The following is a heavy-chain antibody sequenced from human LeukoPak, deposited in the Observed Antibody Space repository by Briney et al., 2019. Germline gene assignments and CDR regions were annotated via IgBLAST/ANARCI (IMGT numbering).Heavy chain of an antibody. CDR3: ARAGLWFGELYSFDY. V-gene: IGHV1-18*01. D-gene: IGHD3-10*01. CDR2: ISAYNGNT. CDR1: GYTFTSYG. Sequence: ASVKVSCKAPGYTFTSYGISWVRQAPGQGLEWMGWISAYNGNTNYAQKLQGRVTMTTDTSTSTAYMELRSLRSDDTAVYYCARAGLWFGELYSFDYWGQGTLVTVSS. J-gene: IGHJ4*02.